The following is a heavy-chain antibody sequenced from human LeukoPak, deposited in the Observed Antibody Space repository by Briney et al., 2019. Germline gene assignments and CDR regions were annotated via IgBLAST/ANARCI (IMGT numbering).Heavy chain of an antibody. CDR1: GFTFSSYS. V-gene: IGHV3-21*01. Sequence: PGGSLRLSCAASGFTFSSYSMNWVRQAPGKGLDWVSSISSSSSYIYYADSVKGRFTISRDNAKNSLYLQMNSLRAEDTAVYYCARDAVVTLFDYWGQGTLVTVSS. D-gene: IGHD2-2*01. CDR2: ISSSSSYI. CDR3: ARDAVVTLFDY. J-gene: IGHJ4*02.